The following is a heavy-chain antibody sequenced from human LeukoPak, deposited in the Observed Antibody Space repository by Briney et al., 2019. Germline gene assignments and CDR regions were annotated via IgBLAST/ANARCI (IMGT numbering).Heavy chain of an antibody. D-gene: IGHD3-10*01. Sequence: SETLSLTCTVSSGSITIGGYYWAWIRQPPGEGPEWIGSMYHSGETYYNPTLKSRVTMSVDTSKNQFSLKLTSVTAADTAIYYCASLRSLRSGGFPTYWGQGTLVTVSA. CDR3: ASLRSLRSGGFPTY. CDR2: MYHSGET. J-gene: IGHJ4*02. CDR1: SGSITIGGYY. V-gene: IGHV4-39*01.